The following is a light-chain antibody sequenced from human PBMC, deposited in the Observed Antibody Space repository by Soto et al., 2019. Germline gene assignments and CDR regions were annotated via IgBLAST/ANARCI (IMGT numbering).Light chain of an antibody. CDR2: GAS. CDR3: QQYGSSSWT. CDR1: QSVSSSY. J-gene: IGKJ1*01. V-gene: IGKV3-20*01. Sequence: EIVLTQSPGTLSLSPGERATLSCRASQSVSSSYLAWYQQKPGQAPSLLIYGASSRATGIPDRVSGSGSGTDFTLTISRLEPEDFAVYYCQQYGSSSWTFGQGTKVEIK.